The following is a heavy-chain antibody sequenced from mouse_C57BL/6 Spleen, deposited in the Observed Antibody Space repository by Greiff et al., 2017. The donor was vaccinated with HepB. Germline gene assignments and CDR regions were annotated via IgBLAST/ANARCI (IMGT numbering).Heavy chain of an antibody. CDR3: ERRKDNYGYFDV. J-gene: IGHJ1*03. V-gene: IGHV1-52*01. CDR2: IDTSDSET. CDR1: GYTFTSYW. Sequence: QVQLQQPGAELVRPGSSVKLSCKASGYTFTSYWMHWVKQSPIQGLEWIGNIDTSDSETHYNQKFKDKATLTVDKSSSTAYMQLSSLTSEDSAVYYCERRKDNYGYFDVWGTGTTVTVSS.